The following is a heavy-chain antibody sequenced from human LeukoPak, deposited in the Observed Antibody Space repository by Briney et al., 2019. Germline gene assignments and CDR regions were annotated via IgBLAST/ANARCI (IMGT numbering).Heavy chain of an antibody. D-gene: IGHD6-13*01. Sequence: APVKVSCKASGYTFTGYYIHWVRQAPGQGLEWMGWINPNSGGTKYAQKFQGRVTMTRDTSISTAYMEVSRPRSDDTAVYYCARIPSMGIAAAGTEAFDIWGQGTMVTVSS. J-gene: IGHJ3*02. V-gene: IGHV1-2*02. CDR3: ARIPSMGIAAAGTEAFDI. CDR2: INPNSGGT. CDR1: GYTFTGYY.